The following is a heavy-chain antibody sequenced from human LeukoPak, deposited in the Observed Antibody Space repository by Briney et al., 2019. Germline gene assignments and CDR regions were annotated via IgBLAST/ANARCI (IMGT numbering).Heavy chain of an antibody. CDR1: GFTVNSKY. V-gene: IGHV3-66*01. CDR2: LYSGDTT. D-gene: IGHD5-24*01. J-gene: IGHJ4*02. Sequence: PGGSLRLSCAASGFTVNSKYMNWVRQAPGKGLEWVSILYSGDTTHYADSVKGRFVISRDNSKNTLYLQMNSLRAEDTAVYYCAMATRWLNFDYWGQETLVTVSS. CDR3: AMATRWLNFDY.